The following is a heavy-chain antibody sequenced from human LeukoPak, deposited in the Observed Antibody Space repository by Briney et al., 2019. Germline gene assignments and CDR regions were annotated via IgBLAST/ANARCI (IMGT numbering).Heavy chain of an antibody. Sequence: GESLKISCKGSGYRFTSYWIGWVRQMPGKGLEWMGIIYPGDSDTRYSPSFRGQVTISADKSTSTAYLQWRSLWAPDTAMYYCARGAIPAAVTGGADFDYWGQGTLVTVSS. J-gene: IGHJ4*02. D-gene: IGHD6-13*01. V-gene: IGHV5-51*01. CDR1: GYRFTSYW. CDR3: ARGAIPAAVTGGADFDY. CDR2: IYPGDSDT.